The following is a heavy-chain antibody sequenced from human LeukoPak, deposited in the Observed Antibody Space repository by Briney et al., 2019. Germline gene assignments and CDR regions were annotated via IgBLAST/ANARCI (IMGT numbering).Heavy chain of an antibody. CDR1: GYTFTSYA. CDR3: ATMSGPGSYDILTGYYWTQTDAFDI. CDR2: INTNTGNP. Sequence: ASVKVSCKASGYTFTSYAMNWVRQAPGQGLEWMGWINTNTGNPTYSQGFTGRFVFSLDTSVSTAYLQICSLKAEDTAVYYCATMSGPGSYDILTGYYWTQTDAFDIWGQGTMVTVSS. J-gene: IGHJ3*02. D-gene: IGHD3-9*01. V-gene: IGHV7-4-1*01.